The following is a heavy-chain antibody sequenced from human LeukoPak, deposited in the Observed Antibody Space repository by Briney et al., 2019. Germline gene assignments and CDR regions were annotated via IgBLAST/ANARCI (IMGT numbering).Heavy chain of an antibody. CDR2: IYHSGST. CDR3: ATLNDYGEIDP. D-gene: IGHD4-17*01. CDR1: GYSISSGYY. Sequence: SETLSLTCTVPGYSISSGYYWGWIRQPPGKGLEWIGSIYHSGSTYYNPSLKSRVTISVDTSKNQFSLKLSSVTAADTAVYYCATLNDYGEIDPWGQGTLVTVSS. V-gene: IGHV4-38-2*02. J-gene: IGHJ5*02.